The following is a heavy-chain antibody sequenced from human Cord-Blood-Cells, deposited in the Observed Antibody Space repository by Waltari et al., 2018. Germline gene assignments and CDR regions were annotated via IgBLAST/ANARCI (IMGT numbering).Heavy chain of an antibody. V-gene: IGHV4-34*01. D-gene: IGHD6-6*01. CDR2: INHSGST. Sequence: QVQLQQWGAGLLKPSETLSLTCAVYGGSFSGYYWSWIRQPPGKGLEWIGEINHSGSTNYNPSLKSRVTISVDTSKNQFSLKLSSVTAADTAVYYCARGKQWYSSSSWFDPWGQGTLVTVSS. CDR1: GGSFSGYY. CDR3: ARGKQWYSSSSWFDP. J-gene: IGHJ5*02.